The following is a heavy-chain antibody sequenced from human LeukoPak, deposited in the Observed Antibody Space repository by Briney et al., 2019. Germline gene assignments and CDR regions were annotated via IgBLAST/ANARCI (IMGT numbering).Heavy chain of an antibody. D-gene: IGHD6-19*01. V-gene: IGHV4-34*01. CDR2: INHSGST. J-gene: IGHJ2*01. Sequence: SETLSLTCAVYGGSFSGYYWSWIRQPPGKGLEWIGEINHSGSTNYNPSLKSRVTISVDTSKNQFSLKLSSVTAADTAIYYCARSGAVAEFSIDDWYFDLWGRGTLVAVSS. CDR3: ARSGAVAEFSIDDWYFDL. CDR1: GGSFSGYY.